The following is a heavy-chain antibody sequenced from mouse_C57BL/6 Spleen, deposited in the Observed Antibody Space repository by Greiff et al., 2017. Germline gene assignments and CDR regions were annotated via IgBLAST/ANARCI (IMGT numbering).Heavy chain of an antibody. CDR1: GYTFTSYW. V-gene: IGHV1-55*01. CDR3: ARDYSRGY. D-gene: IGHD2-12*01. CDR2: IYPFSGST. J-gene: IGHJ3*01. Sequence: VQLQQSGAELVKPGASVKMSCKASGYTFTSYWITWVKQRPGQGLEWIGDIYPFSGSTNYNEKFKGKATFTADTSSNTAYMQLSSLTTEDSAIYYCARDYSRGYWGQGTLVTVSA.